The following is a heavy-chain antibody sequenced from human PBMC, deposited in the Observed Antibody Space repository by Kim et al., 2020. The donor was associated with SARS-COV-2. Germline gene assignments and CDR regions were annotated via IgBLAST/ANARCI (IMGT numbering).Heavy chain of an antibody. D-gene: IGHD2-8*01. J-gene: IGHJ4*02. V-gene: IGHV4-38-2*02. CDR3: ARVNIVLMVYAQFFDY. CDR1: GYSISSGYY. CDR2: IYHSGST. Sequence: SETLSLTCTVSGYSISSGYYWGWIRQPPGKGLEWIGSIYHSGSTYYNPSLKSRVTISVDTSKNQFSLKLSSVTAADTAVYYCARVNIVLMVYAQFFDYWGQGTLVTVSS.